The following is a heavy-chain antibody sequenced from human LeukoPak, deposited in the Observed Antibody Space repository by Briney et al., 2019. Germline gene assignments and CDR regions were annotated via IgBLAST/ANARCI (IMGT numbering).Heavy chain of an antibody. J-gene: IGHJ4*02. V-gene: IGHV3-21*01. D-gene: IGHD6-19*01. CDR1: GFTFSSYS. Sequence: PGGSLRLSCAASGFTFSSYSMNWVRQAPGKGLEWVSSISSSSTYIYYADSVKGRFTISRDNAKNSLYLQMNSLGAEDTAVYYCARDQMAGYSSGWYPFDYWGQGTLVTVSS. CDR2: ISSSSTYI. CDR3: ARDQMAGYSSGWYPFDY.